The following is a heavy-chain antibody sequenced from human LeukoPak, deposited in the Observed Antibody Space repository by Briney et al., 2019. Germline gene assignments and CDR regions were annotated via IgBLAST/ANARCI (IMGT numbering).Heavy chain of an antibody. D-gene: IGHD6-13*01. CDR1: GFTFSSYE. CDR2: ISGDGGST. V-gene: IGHV3-43*02. J-gene: IGHJ4*02. Sequence: PGGSLRLSCAASGFTFSSYEMNWVRQAPGKGLEWVSLISGDGGSTYYADSVKGRFTISRDNSKNSLYLQMNSLRTEDTALYYCAKDIISSSWYFFDYWGQGTLVTVSS. CDR3: AKDIISSSWYFFDY.